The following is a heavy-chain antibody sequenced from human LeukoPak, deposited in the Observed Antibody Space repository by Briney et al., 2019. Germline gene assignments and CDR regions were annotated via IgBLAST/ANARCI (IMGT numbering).Heavy chain of an antibody. CDR2: ISGSGGST. CDR1: GFTFSSYA. V-gene: IGHV3-23*01. D-gene: IGHD3-3*01. J-gene: IGHJ4*02. Sequence: GGSLRLSCAASGFTFSSYAMSWVRQAPGKGLGWVSAISGSGGSTYYADSVKGRFTISRDNSKNTLYLQMNSLRAEDTAVYYCAKDLDFWSGYYLDYWGQGTLVTVSS. CDR3: AKDLDFWSGYYLDY.